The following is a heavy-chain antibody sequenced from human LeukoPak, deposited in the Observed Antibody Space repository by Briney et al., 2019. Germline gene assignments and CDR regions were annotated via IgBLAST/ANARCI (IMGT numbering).Heavy chain of an antibody. CDR2: ISWNSGSI. CDR3: ARESDKGRYYYGMDV. Sequence: GGSLRLSCAASGFTFDDYAMHWVRQAPGKGLEWVSGISWNSGSIGYADSVKGRFTISRDNAKNSLYLQMNSLRAEDTAVYYCARESDKGRYYYGMDVWGQGTTVTVSS. D-gene: IGHD3-9*01. V-gene: IGHV3-9*01. J-gene: IGHJ6*02. CDR1: GFTFDDYA.